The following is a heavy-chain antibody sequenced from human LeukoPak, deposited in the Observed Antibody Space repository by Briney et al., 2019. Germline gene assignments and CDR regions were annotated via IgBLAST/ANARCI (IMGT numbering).Heavy chain of an antibody. D-gene: IGHD4-17*01. J-gene: IGHJ4*02. CDR1: GYTFTGYY. CDR2: INPNSGGT. V-gene: IGHV1-2*02. Sequence: ASVTVSCTASGYTFTGYYMHWVRQAPGQGLERMGWINPNSGGTNYAQKFQGRVTMTRDTSISTAYMELSRLRSDDTAVYYCARGHYGDYVQDWGQGTLVTVSS. CDR3: ARGHYGDYVQD.